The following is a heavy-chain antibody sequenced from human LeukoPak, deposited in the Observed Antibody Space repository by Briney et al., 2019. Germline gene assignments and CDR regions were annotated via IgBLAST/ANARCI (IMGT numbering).Heavy chain of an antibody. CDR2: IKQDGSEK. CDR1: GFTFSSYW. J-gene: IGHJ4*02. Sequence: GGSLRLSCAASGFTFSSYWMSWVRQAPGKGLEWVANIKQDGSEKYYVDSVKGRFTISRDNAKNSLYLQMNSLRAVDTAVYYCAREGLPMTTVTGGDYWGQGTLVTVSS. V-gene: IGHV3-7*01. CDR3: AREGLPMTTVTGGDY. D-gene: IGHD4-17*01.